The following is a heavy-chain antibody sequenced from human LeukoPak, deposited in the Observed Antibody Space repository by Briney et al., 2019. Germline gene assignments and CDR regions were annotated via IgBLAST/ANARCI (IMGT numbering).Heavy chain of an antibody. Sequence: PGGSLRLCCAASGFTFSSYWMSWVRQAPGKGLEWVASINQDVSEKYYVDSVKGRFTISRDNAKNSLYLQVNSLRADDTAVYYCARGGWGFDYWGQGTLVTVSS. J-gene: IGHJ4*02. V-gene: IGHV3-7*05. CDR2: INQDVSEK. D-gene: IGHD6-19*01. CDR1: GFTFSSYW. CDR3: ARGGWGFDY.